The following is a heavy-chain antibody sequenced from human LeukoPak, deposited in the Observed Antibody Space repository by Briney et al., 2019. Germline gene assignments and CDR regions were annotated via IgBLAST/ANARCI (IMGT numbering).Heavy chain of an antibody. CDR1: GFTVSSNY. CDR2: IYSGGSP. D-gene: IGHD3-10*01. CDR3: GRDGWMVRGMGYYFRKGV. Sequence: GGSLRLSCAASGFTVSSNYMSWVRQAPGKGLEGVSVIYSGGSPSHPGPVTCRLSISNNNSKNPLYLQMNSLRAEDAAVYYCGRDGWMVRGMGYYFRKGVWGQGPTVTVS. V-gene: IGHV3-66*01. J-gene: IGHJ6*02.